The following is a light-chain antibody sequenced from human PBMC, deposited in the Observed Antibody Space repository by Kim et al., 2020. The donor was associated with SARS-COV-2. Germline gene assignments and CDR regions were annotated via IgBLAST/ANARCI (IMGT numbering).Light chain of an antibody. CDR2: EVS. J-gene: IGLJ1*01. Sequence: QSALAQPPSASGSPGQSVTISCTGTSRDVGGYNYVSWYQQYPGKAPKVMIYEVSKRTSGVPDRFSGSKSGNTASLTVSGLQAEDEADYYCSSYAGYNNFVFGNGTKVTVL. CDR3: SSYAGYNNFV. V-gene: IGLV2-8*01. CDR1: SRDVGGYNY.